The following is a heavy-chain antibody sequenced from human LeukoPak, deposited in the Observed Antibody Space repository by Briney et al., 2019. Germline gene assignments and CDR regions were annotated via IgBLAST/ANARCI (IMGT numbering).Heavy chain of an antibody. CDR3: ARVDTAMARGVFDY. V-gene: IGHV3-21*01. J-gene: IGHJ4*02. CDR2: ISSSSSYI. CDR1: GFTFSSYS. Sequence: GGSLRLSCAASGFTFSSYSMNWVRQAPGKGLEWVSSISSSSSYIYYADSVKGRFTISRDNAKNSLYLQMNSLRAEDTAVYYCARVDTAMARGVFDYWGQGTLVTVSS. D-gene: IGHD5-18*01.